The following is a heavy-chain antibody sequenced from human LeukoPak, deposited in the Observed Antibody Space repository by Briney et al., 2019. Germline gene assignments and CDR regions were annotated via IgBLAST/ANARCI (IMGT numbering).Heavy chain of an antibody. Sequence: SETLSLTCTVSGGSISSGSYYWSWIRQPAGKGLEWIGRIYTSGSTNYNPSLKSRVTISVDTSKNQFSLKLSSVTAADTAVYYCARDLNVVVPAASHSGQLNWFDPWGQGTLVTVSS. CDR3: ARDLNVVVPAASHSGQLNWFDP. V-gene: IGHV4-61*02. D-gene: IGHD2-2*01. CDR1: GGSISSGSYY. J-gene: IGHJ5*02. CDR2: IYTSGST.